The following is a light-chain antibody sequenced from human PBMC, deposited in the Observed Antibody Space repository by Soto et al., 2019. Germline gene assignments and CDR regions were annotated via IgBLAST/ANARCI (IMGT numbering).Light chain of an antibody. Sequence: DIQMTQSPSTLSASVGDRVTITCRASQSISSWLAWYQQKPGKAPKLLIYDASSLESGVPSRFSGSGSGTEFTLTISSLQPDDFAVYYCQQHNDWPPSTFGQGTKLDIK. CDR3: QQHNDWPPST. V-gene: IGKV1-5*01. CDR1: QSISSW. CDR2: DAS. J-gene: IGKJ2*01.